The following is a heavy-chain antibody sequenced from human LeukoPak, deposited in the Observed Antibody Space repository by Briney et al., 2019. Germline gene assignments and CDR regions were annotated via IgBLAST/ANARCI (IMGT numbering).Heavy chain of an antibody. D-gene: IGHD3-22*01. CDR2: IRYDGSNK. V-gene: IGHV3-30*02. J-gene: IGHJ4*02. Sequence: GGSLRLSCAASGFTFSSYGMHWVRQAPGKGLEWVTFIRYDGSNKYYADSVKGRFTISRDNSKNTLYLQMNSLRAEDTAVYYCARDYGVVVVITETFDYWGQGTLVTVSS. CDR1: GFTFSSYG. CDR3: ARDYGVVVVITETFDY.